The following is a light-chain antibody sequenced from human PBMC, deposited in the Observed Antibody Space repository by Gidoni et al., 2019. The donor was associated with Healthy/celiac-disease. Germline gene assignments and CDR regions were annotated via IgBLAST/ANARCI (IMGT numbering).Light chain of an antibody. CDR1: QSISSY. CDR3: QQSYSTPRIT. V-gene: IGKV1-39*01. CDR2: AAS. Sequence: DIHMTQSPSSLSASVGDRVTITCRASQSISSYLNWYQQKPGKAPNLLIYAASSLQIGVPSRCSGSGSGTDFTLTISSLQPEDFATYYCQQSYSTPRITFGHGTKVDIK. J-gene: IGKJ3*01.